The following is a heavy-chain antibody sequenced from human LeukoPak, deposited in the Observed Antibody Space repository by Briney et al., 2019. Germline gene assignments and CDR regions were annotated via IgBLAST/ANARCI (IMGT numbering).Heavy chain of an antibody. Sequence: SETLSLTCTVSGGSISGHFWSWIRQPPGKGLEWIGYLYYTGSTDCNPSLKSRVSISVDTSKNQLSLKLSSVTAADTAVYYCARYYCPGGTCSHFDYWGQGTLVTVSS. V-gene: IGHV4-59*08. CDR2: LYYTGST. CDR1: GGSISGHF. J-gene: IGHJ4*02. CDR3: ARYYCPGGTCSHFDY. D-gene: IGHD2-15*01.